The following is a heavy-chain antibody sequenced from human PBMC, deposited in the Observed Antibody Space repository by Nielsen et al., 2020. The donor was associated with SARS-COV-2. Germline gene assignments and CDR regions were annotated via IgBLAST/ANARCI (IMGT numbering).Heavy chain of an antibody. D-gene: IGHD3-10*01. V-gene: IGHV4-59*12. CDR2: IYYSGST. Sequence: SETLSLTCTVSGGSISSYYWSWIRQPPGKGLEWIGYIYYSGSTNYNPSLKSRVTISVDTSKNQFSLKLSSVTAADTAVYYCARDYYGSGSYYNEYYFDYWGQGTLVTVS. J-gene: IGHJ4*02. CDR1: GGSISSYY. CDR3: ARDYYGSGSYYNEYYFDY.